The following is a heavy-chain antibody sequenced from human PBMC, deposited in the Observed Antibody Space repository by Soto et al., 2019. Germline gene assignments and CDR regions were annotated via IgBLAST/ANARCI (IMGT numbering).Heavy chain of an antibody. D-gene: IGHD6-19*01. CDR2: ISYDGSNK. Sequence: HPGGSLRLSCAASGFTFSSYAMHWVRQAPGKGLEWVAVISYDGSNKYYAETVKGRFTISRDNSKNTLYLQMNSLRAEDTVVYYCARVGSLGSSGWYHAFDIWGQGTMVTVSS. CDR3: ARVGSLGSSGWYHAFDI. V-gene: IGHV3-30-3*01. CDR1: GFTFSSYA. J-gene: IGHJ3*02.